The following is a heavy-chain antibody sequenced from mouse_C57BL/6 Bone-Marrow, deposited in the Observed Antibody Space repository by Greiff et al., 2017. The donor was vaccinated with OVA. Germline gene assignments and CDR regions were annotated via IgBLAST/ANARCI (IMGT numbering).Heavy chain of an antibody. CDR3: ARREVTEAMDY. Sequence: EVKLVESGGGLVQPGGSLKLSCAASGFTFSDYYMYWVRQTPEKRLEWVAYISTGGGSTYYPDTVKGPFTFSIDNAKNTLYLQMSRLKSEDTARYYCARREVTEAMDYWGQGTSVTVSS. CDR2: ISTGGGST. D-gene: IGHD2-2*01. V-gene: IGHV5-12*01. J-gene: IGHJ4*01. CDR1: GFTFSDYY.